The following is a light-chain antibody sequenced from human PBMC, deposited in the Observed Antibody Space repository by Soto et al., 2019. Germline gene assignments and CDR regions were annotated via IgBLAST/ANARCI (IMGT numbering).Light chain of an antibody. CDR3: QSFDNSLTAWV. J-gene: IGLJ3*02. Sequence: QSVLTQPPSVSGAPGQRGTISCTGSSSNFGAGYDVHWYQQFPGTAPKLLIYGDNNRPSGVPDRFSGSKSGTSASLAITGLQAEDEADYYCQSFDNSLTAWVFGGGTKLTVL. CDR2: GDN. CDR1: SSNFGAGYD. V-gene: IGLV1-40*01.